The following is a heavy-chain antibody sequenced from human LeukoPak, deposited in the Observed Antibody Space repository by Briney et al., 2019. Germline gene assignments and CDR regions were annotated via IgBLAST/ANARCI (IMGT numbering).Heavy chain of an antibody. J-gene: IGHJ4*02. Sequence: GRSLRLSCAASGFTFSSYWMSWVRQAPGKGLEWVANIKQDGSEKYYVDSVKGRFTISRDNAKNSLYLQMNSLRAEDTAVYYCARDVMGSGYPPFSDYWGQGTLVTVSS. CDR2: IKQDGSEK. D-gene: IGHD5-12*01. V-gene: IGHV3-7*01. CDR1: GFTFSSYW. CDR3: ARDVMGSGYPPFSDY.